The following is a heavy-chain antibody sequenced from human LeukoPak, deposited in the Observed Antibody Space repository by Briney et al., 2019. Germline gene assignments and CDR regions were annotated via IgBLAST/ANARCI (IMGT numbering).Heavy chain of an antibody. Sequence: HGESLKISCKGSGYSFTSYWIGWVRQMPGKGLEWMGIIYPGDSDTRYSPSFQGQVTISADKSINTAYLQWSSLKASDTAMYYCARHYKAYYYDSSGLDYWGQGTLVTVSS. CDR3: ARHYKAYYYDSSGLDY. CDR1: GYSFTSYW. CDR2: IYPGDSDT. V-gene: IGHV5-51*01. J-gene: IGHJ4*02. D-gene: IGHD3-22*01.